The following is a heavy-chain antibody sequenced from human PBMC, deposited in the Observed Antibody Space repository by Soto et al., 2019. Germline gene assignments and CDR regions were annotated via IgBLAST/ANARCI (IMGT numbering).Heavy chain of an antibody. V-gene: IGHV4-59*12. J-gene: IGHJ4*02. CDR2: IYYSGST. Sequence: SETLSLTCTVSGGSISSYYWSWIRQPPGKGLEWIGYIYYSGSTNYNPSLKSRVTISVDTSKNQFSLKLSSVTAADTAVYYCARRDNYGDYDYFDYWGQGTLVTVSS. D-gene: IGHD4-17*01. CDR1: GGSISSYY. CDR3: ARRDNYGDYDYFDY.